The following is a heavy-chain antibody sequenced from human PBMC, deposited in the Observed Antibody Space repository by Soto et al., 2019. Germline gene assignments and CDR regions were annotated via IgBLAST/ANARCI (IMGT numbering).Heavy chain of an antibody. V-gene: IGHV3-74*01. CDR1: GFTFSNYW. CDR3: ARVGYAVTTGGAFDI. Sequence: GGSLRLSCAASGFTFSNYWMHWVRQAPGKGLVWVSRINSDGSSTNYADSVKGRFTISRDNSKNTLYLQMNSLRAEDTAVYYCARVGYAVTTGGAFDIWGQGTMVTVSS. D-gene: IGHD4-17*01. CDR2: INSDGSST. J-gene: IGHJ3*02.